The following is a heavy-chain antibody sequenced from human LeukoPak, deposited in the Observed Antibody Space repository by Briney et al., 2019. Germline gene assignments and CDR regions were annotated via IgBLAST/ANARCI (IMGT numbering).Heavy chain of an antibody. CDR1: GGSFSGYY. CDR3: ARGRDMSSSWYGGSYFDY. CDR2: XNHSGST. Sequence: SLTCAVYGGSFSGYYWSWIRQPPGKXLEWIGXXNHSGSTNYNPSLKSRVTISVDTSKNQFSLKLSSVTAADTAVYYCARGRDMSSSWYGGSYFDYWGQGTLVTVSS. D-gene: IGHD6-13*01. V-gene: IGHV4-34*01. J-gene: IGHJ4*02.